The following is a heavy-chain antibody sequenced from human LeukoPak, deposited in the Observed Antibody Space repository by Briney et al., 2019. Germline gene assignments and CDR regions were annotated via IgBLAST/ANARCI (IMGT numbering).Heavy chain of an antibody. D-gene: IGHD1-26*01. J-gene: IGHJ4*02. Sequence: SGGSLRLSCAASGFTFSSYSMNWVRQAPGKGLVWVSRINSDGSDMSYADSVKGRFTISRDNAKNTVYLQMNSLRAEDTAVYYCARDSRWYNGRYYDEGIDYWGQGTLVTVSS. CDR3: ARDSRWYNGRYYDEGIDY. V-gene: IGHV3-74*01. CDR2: INSDGSDM. CDR1: GFTFSSYS.